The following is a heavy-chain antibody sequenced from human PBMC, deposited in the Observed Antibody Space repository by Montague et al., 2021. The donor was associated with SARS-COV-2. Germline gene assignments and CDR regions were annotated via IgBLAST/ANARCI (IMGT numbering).Heavy chain of an antibody. D-gene: IGHD3-9*01. CDR1: GGSFSGYY. J-gene: IGHJ4*02. V-gene: IGHV4-34*01. CDR2: ISHSGST. CDR3: ARLGLRYFDWLLLGEGYFDY. Sequence: SETLSLTCAVYGGSFSGYYWSWIRQPPGKGLEWIGEISHSGSTNYNPSLKSRVTISVDTSKNQFSLKLSSVTAADTAVYYCARLGLRYFDWLLLGEGYFDYWGQGTLVTVSS.